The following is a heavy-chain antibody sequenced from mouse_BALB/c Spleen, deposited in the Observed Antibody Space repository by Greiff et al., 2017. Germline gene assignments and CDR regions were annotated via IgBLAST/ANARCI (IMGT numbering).Heavy chain of an antibody. CDR3: ARQGGSCDAMDY. CDR2: ISNGGGST. CDR1: GFTFSSYT. Sequence: EVKLVESGGGLVQPGGSLKLSCAASGFTFSSYTMSWVRQTPEKRLEWVAYISNGGGSTYYPDTVKGRFTISRDNAKNTLYLQMSSLKSEDTAMFYCARQGGSCDAMDYWGQGTSVTVSS. D-gene: IGHD1-1*02. V-gene: IGHV5-12-2*01. J-gene: IGHJ4*01.